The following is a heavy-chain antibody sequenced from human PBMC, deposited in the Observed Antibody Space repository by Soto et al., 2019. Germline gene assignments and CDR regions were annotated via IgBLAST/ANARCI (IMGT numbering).Heavy chain of an antibody. D-gene: IGHD3-16*01. CDR3: AREGGESSDGLYYFDS. V-gene: IGHV4-30-4*01. CDR2: IYYSGNT. Sequence: SEPLSLTSTVSRGSTSSDNYSSSIRQPPWKGLEWIGHIYYSGNTDYNPSLKSRLAISIDTSKNQFSLKLSSVTAADTAVYFCAREGGESSDGLYYFDSWGQGSLVTVSS. CDR1: RGSTSSDNY. J-gene: IGHJ4*02.